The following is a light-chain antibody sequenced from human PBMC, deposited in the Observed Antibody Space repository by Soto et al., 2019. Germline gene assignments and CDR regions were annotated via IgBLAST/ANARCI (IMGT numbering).Light chain of an antibody. CDR2: AAS. J-gene: IGKJ4*01. CDR3: QKYNTAPLT. V-gene: IGKV1-27*01. CDR1: QGIGNY. Sequence: DIQMTQSPSSLSTSVGDRVTITCRASQGIGNYLAWYQQKPGKVPKLLIYAASTLQSGVPSLFSGSGSGKDVTLTISGLQPEDVATYYCQKYNTAPLTFGGGTKVEIK.